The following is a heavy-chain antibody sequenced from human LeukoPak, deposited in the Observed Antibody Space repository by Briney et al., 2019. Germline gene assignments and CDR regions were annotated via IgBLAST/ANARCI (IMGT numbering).Heavy chain of an antibody. D-gene: IGHD3-22*01. CDR1: GGTFTSYA. Sequence: ASVKVSCKASGGTFTSYAISWVRQAPGQGLEWMGWISAYNGNTHYAQKLQGRVTMTTDTSTSTVYMELRSLRSDDTAVYYCARGSPPRRNYDSRGYYSYYFDYWGQGTLVTVSS. CDR2: ISAYNGNT. J-gene: IGHJ4*02. CDR3: ARGSPPRRNYDSRGYYSYYFDY. V-gene: IGHV1-18*01.